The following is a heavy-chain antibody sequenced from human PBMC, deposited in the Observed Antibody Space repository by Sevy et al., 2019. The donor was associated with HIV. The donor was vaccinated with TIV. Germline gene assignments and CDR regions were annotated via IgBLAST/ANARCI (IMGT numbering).Heavy chain of an antibody. V-gene: IGHV1-69*13. CDR1: GDTFMSYA. CDR2: IMPMFGST. J-gene: IGHJ5*01. D-gene: IGHD1-26*01. CDR3: ARTPYSTWGSPSHWFDS. Sequence: ASVKVSCKASGDTFMSYAINWVRQAPGQGLEWMGGIMPMFGSTNYAQMFQGTVTITADESTRTAYMELSSLRSEDTAMYYCARTPYSTWGSPSHWFDSWGQGTLVTVSS.